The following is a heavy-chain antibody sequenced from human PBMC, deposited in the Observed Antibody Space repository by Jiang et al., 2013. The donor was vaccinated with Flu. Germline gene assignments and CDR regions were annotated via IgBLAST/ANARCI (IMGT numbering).Heavy chain of an antibody. Sequence: VISYDGSNKYYADSVKGRFTISRDNSKNTLYLQMNSLRAEDTAVYYCARDPYYDDSSGYWGQGTLVTVSS. V-gene: IGHV3-30-3*01. CDR3: ARDPYYDDSSGY. J-gene: IGHJ4*02. D-gene: IGHD3-22*01. CDR2: ISYDGSNK.